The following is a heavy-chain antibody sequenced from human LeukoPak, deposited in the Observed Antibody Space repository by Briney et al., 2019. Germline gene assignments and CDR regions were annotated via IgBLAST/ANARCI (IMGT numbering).Heavy chain of an antibody. CDR3: ARSGHSSSGKGFDY. CDR2: IWYDGSNK. J-gene: IGHJ4*02. D-gene: IGHD6-13*01. V-gene: IGHV3-33*01. CDR1: GFTFSSYG. Sequence: GGSLRLSCAASGFTFSSYGMHWVRQAPGKGLEWVAVIWYDGSNKYYADSVKGRFTISRDNSKNTLYLQMNSLRAEDTAVYYCARSGHSSSGKGFDYWGQGTLVTVSS.